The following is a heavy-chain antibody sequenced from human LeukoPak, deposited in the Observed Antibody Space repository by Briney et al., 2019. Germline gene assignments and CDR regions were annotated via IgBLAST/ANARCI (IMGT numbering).Heavy chain of an antibody. Sequence: SETLSLTCTVSGGSISSYYRSWIRQPPGKGLEWIGYIYYSGSTNYNPSLKSRVTISVDTSKNQFSLKLSSVTAADTAVYYCARGVYYYDSRGPGPRYFDLWGRGTLVTVSS. CDR3: ARGVYYYDSRGPGPRYFDL. CDR2: IYYSGST. CDR1: GGSISSYY. J-gene: IGHJ2*01. V-gene: IGHV4-59*01. D-gene: IGHD3-22*01.